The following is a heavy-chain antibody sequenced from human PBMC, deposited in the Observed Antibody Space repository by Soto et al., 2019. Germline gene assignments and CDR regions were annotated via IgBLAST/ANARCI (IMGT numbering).Heavy chain of an antibody. J-gene: IGHJ5*02. V-gene: IGHV1-69*05. CDR1: GGTFSSYA. D-gene: IGHD6-19*01. CDR3: ARDTSSGWYDH. CDR2: IIPICGAA. Sequence: ASVKVSCKASGGTFSSYAISWVRQAPGQGLEWMGGIIPICGAANYAQKFQGWVTITTDTSISTAYMELSRLRSDDTAVYYCARDTSSGWYDHWGQGTLVTVSS.